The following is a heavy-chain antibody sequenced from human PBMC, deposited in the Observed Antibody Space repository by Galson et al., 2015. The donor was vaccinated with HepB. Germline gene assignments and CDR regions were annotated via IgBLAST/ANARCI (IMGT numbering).Heavy chain of an antibody. CDR1: GFTFRTHA. J-gene: IGHJ3*01. Sequence: SLRLSCAASGFTFRTHAMNWLRQAPGKGLEWVAVISDNGRRTDYADSVKGRFTISRDNARNILYLQVNSLRSDDTAVYYCAKSWDTAMDDALDVWGQGTMVTVSS. V-gene: IGHV3-30*04. CDR3: AKSWDTAMDDALDV. CDR2: ISDNGRRT. D-gene: IGHD5-18*01.